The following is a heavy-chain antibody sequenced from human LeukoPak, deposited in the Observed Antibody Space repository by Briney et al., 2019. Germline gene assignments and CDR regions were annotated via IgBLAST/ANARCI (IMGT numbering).Heavy chain of an antibody. J-gene: IGHJ6*02. V-gene: IGHV3-30*18. Sequence: GGSLRLSCAASGFTFSSYGMHWVRQASGKGLEWVAVISYDGSNKYYADSVKGRFTISRDNSKNTLYLQMNSLRAEDTAVYYCAKVSRYCSSTSCQHYYYYYGMDVWGQGTTVTVSS. CDR1: GFTFSSYG. CDR2: ISYDGSNK. D-gene: IGHD2-2*01. CDR3: AKVSRYCSSTSCQHYYYYYGMDV.